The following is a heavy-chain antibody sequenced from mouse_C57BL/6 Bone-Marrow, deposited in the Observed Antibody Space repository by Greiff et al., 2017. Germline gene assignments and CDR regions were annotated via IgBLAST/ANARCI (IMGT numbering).Heavy chain of an antibody. V-gene: IGHV1-81*01. Sequence: VQLQQSGAELARPGASVKLSCQASGYTFTSSGISWVKQRTGQGLEWIGEISPRSGNTYYHEKFKGKATLTADKSSSTAYMELRSLTSEDSAVCFCANQGCMDYWGQGTSVTVSS. CDR3: ANQGCMDY. CDR2: ISPRSGNT. CDR1: GYTFTSSG. J-gene: IGHJ4*01.